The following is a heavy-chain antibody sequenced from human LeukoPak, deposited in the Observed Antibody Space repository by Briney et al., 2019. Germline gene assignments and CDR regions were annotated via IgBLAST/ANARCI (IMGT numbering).Heavy chain of an antibody. J-gene: IGHJ4*02. CDR1: GYSISSSNW. CDR2: IYYSGST. V-gene: IGHV4-38-2*01. Sequence: SETLSLTCAVSGYSISSSNWWGWIRQPPGKGLEWIASIYYSGSTYYNPSLKSRVTISVDTSRNQFSLKLSSVTAADTAVYYCASLAVAGLSEGYWGQGTLVIVSS. D-gene: IGHD6-19*01. CDR3: ASLAVAGLSEGY.